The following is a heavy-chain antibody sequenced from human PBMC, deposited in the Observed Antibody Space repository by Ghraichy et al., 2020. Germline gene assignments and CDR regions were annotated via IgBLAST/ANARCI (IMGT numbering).Heavy chain of an antibody. CDR3: AGDEAAGSFYGMDV. V-gene: IGHV1-69*06. J-gene: IGHJ6*02. Sequence: SVKVSCKESEGTFSSYAISWVRQAPGQGLEWMGGIIPILDTANYAQKFQGRVTITADKSTGTVYMELNSLRSEDTAVYYCAGDEAAGSFYGMDVWGQGTTVIVSS. CDR2: IIPILDTA. D-gene: IGHD6-13*01. CDR1: EGTFSSYA.